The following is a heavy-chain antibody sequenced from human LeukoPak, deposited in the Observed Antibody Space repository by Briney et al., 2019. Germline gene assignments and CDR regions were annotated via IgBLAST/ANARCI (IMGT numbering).Heavy chain of an antibody. D-gene: IGHD4-17*01. CDR1: GGSFSGYY. CDR3: ARVDLDYGDSFDY. CDR2: INHSGST. Sequence: PSETLSLTCAVYGGSFSGYYWSWIRQPPGKGLEWIGEINHSGSTNYNPSLKSRVTISVDTFKNQFSLKLSSVTAADTAVYYCARVDLDYGDSFDYWGQGTLVTVSS. V-gene: IGHV4-34*01. J-gene: IGHJ4*02.